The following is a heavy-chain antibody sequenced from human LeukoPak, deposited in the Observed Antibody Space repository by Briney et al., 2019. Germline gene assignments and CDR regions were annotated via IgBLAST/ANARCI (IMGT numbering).Heavy chain of an antibody. CDR2: TYYRSKWFN. Sequence: SQTLSLTCAISGDSVSSNSAAWNWIRQSPSRGLEWLGRTYYRSKWFNDYAVSMKSRITINPDTSKNQFSLQLTSVTPEDTAVYYCVREWNWTDAFDIWGQGTMVTVSS. D-gene: IGHD1-1*01. CDR1: GDSVSSNSAA. V-gene: IGHV6-1*01. J-gene: IGHJ3*02. CDR3: VREWNWTDAFDI.